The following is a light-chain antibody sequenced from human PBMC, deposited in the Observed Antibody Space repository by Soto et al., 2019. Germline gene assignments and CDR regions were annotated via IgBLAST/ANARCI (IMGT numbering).Light chain of an antibody. J-gene: IGLJ1*01. CDR1: SSDVGSYNY. V-gene: IGLV2-14*01. CDR3: SSYASGSTLYV. CDR2: ASS. Sequence: QSVLTQPASVSGSPGQSITISCTGTSSDVGSYNYVSWYQQHPGKAPRLMIYASSNRPSGVSHRFSGSRSGNTASLTISRLQAEDEADYFCSSYASGSTLYVFGSGTK.